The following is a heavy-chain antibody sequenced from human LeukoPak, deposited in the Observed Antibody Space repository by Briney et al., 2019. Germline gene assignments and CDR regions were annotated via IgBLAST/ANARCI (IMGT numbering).Heavy chain of an antibody. CDR1: GYTFTNYG. CDR2: ISPYNGNT. V-gene: IGHV1-18*01. CDR3: ARKLYDSSRYGQTYYFDN. Sequence: ASVKVSCKASGYTFTNYGISWVRQAPGHGLEWMGWISPYNGNTDHAQKFQGRVTMTTDTFTSTAYMDLRSLRSDDTAVYYCARKLYDSSRYGQTYYFDNWGQGTLVTVSS. D-gene: IGHD3-22*01. J-gene: IGHJ4*02.